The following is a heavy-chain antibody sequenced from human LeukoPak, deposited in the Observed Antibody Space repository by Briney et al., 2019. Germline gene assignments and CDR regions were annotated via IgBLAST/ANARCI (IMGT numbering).Heavy chain of an antibody. CDR1: GFTFSDYY. CDR2: ISSSASTI. CDR3: AKDANYGSGMGYFDY. J-gene: IGHJ4*02. Sequence: GGSLRLSCAASGFTFSDYYMSWIRQAPGEGLEWVSYISSSASTIYYADSVKGRFTISRDNAKNSLYLQMNSLRAEDMALYYCAKDANYGSGMGYFDYWGQGTLVTVSS. V-gene: IGHV3-11*01. D-gene: IGHD3-10*01.